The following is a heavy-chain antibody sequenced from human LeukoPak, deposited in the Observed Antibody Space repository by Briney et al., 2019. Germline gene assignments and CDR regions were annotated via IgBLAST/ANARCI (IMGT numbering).Heavy chain of an antibody. Sequence: ASVKVSCKASGYTFTGYYMHWVRQAPGQGLEWMGWINPNSGGTNYAQKFQGWVTMTRDTSISTAYMELRSLRSDDTAVYYCARDESYYDSSGYYYLLYNFDYWGQGTLVTVSS. CDR3: ARDESYYDSSGYYYLLYNFDY. J-gene: IGHJ4*02. CDR1: GYTFTGYY. CDR2: INPNSGGT. V-gene: IGHV1-2*04. D-gene: IGHD3-22*01.